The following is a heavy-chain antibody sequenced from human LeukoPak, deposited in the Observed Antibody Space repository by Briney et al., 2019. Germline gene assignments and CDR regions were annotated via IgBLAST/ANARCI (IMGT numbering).Heavy chain of an antibody. D-gene: IGHD3-22*01. CDR2: MNPNSGNT. CDR3: ARRSDYYDSSAYYY. Sequence: GASVKVSCKASGYTFTNYDINWVRQATEQGLEWMGWMNPNSGNTGYAQKFQGRVTITRDTSIGTAYMELSSLSSEDTAVYYCARRSDYYDSSAYYYWGQGTLVTVSS. V-gene: IGHV1-8*03. J-gene: IGHJ4*02. CDR1: GYTFTNYD.